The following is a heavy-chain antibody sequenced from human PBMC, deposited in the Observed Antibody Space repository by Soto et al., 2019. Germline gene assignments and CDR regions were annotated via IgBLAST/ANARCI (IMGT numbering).Heavy chain of an antibody. CDR2: IYPSGST. D-gene: IGHD3-10*01. J-gene: IGHJ6*02. V-gene: IGHV4-4*07. CDR1: GGSISSYY. Sequence: PSETLSLTCTVSGGSISSYYWSWIRQPAGKGLEWIGRIYPSGSTNYNPSLKSRVTMSVDTSKNQFSLKLSSVTAADTAVYYCASGLWFGEFGSNYYGMDVWGQGTTVTVSS. CDR3: ASGLWFGEFGSNYYGMDV.